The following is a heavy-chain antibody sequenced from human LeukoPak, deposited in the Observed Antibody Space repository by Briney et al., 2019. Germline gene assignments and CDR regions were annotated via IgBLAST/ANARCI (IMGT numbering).Heavy chain of an antibody. Sequence: SETLSLTCAVYGGSFSGDYWSWIRQPPGKGLEWIGEINHSGSTNYNPSLKSRVTISVDTSKNQFSLKPSLVTAADTAVYYCAKELGYCSGASCYGGTFDYWGQGTLVTVSS. V-gene: IGHV4-34*01. J-gene: IGHJ4*02. CDR3: AKELGYCSGASCYGGTFDY. CDR2: INHSGST. CDR1: GGSFSGDY. D-gene: IGHD2-2*01.